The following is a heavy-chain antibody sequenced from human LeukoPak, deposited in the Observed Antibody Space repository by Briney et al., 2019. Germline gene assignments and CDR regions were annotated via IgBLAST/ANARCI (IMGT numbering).Heavy chain of an antibody. D-gene: IGHD3-10*01. J-gene: IGHJ6*02. CDR2: FDPEDGET. V-gene: IGHV1-24*01. CDR1: GYTLTELS. Sequence: ASVKVSCKVSGYTLTELSMHWVRQAPGKGLEWMGGFDPEDGETIYAQKFQGRVTMTEDTSTDTAYMELSSLRSEDTAEYYCATDPGTMVRGVSYGMDVWGQGTTVTVSS. CDR3: ATDPGTMVRGVSYGMDV.